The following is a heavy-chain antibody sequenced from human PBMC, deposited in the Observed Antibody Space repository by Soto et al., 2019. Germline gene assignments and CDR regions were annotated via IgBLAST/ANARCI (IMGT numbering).Heavy chain of an antibody. CDR1: GFTLSNFA. J-gene: IGHJ4*02. Sequence: AGGSLRLSCAASGFTLSNFAMSWVRQAPGKGLEWVSAISGSGGSTYYADSVKGRFTISRDNSKNTLYLQMNSLRAEDTAVYYCAKDNFALYFDYWGQGTLVTVSS. D-gene: IGHD3-9*01. V-gene: IGHV3-23*01. CDR2: ISGSGGST. CDR3: AKDNFALYFDY.